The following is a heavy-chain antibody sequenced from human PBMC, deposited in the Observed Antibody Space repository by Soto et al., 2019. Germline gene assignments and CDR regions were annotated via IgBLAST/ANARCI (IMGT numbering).Heavy chain of an antibody. D-gene: IGHD3-10*01. CDR3: ARGRRPTMVRGVARFDY. CDR1: GGSFSGYY. V-gene: IGHV4-34*01. Sequence: QVQLQQWGAGLLKPSETLSLTCAVYGGSFSGYYWSWIRQPPGKGLEWIGEINHSGSTNYNPSLKSRVTISVDTSKNQFSLKLSSVTAADTAVYYWARGRRPTMVRGVARFDYWGQGTLVTVSS. J-gene: IGHJ4*02. CDR2: INHSGST.